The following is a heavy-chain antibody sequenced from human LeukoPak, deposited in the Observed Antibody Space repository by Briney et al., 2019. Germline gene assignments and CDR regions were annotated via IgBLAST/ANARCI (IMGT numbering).Heavy chain of an antibody. V-gene: IGHV3-48*01. CDR2: ISSSSSTI. D-gene: IGHD3-22*01. J-gene: IGHJ4*02. Sequence: GGSLRLSCAASGFTFSSYSMNWVRQAPGKGLEWVSYISSSSSTIYYADSVKGRFTISRDNAKNSLYLQMNSLRAEDTAVYYCARAGSWFHYYGSSGYYPDYWGQGTLVTVSS. CDR1: GFTFSSYS. CDR3: ARAGSWFHYYGSSGYYPDY.